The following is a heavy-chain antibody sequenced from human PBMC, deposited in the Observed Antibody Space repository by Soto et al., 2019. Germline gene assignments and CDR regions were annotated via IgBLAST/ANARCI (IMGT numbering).Heavy chain of an antibody. Sequence: QVQLVQSGAEVKKPGASVKVSCKASGYTFTTYEINWVRQVPGQGLEWMGWMSPSSGNTGYVDQFRGRVTMTSNTSMTTANKELSRLRSEDTAEYYCASVGGKLFGGHGMDVWGQGTTVTVSS. D-gene: IGHD3-10*01. V-gene: IGHV1-8*01. J-gene: IGHJ6*02. CDR2: MSPSSGNT. CDR3: ASVGGKLFGGHGMDV. CDR1: GYTFTTYE.